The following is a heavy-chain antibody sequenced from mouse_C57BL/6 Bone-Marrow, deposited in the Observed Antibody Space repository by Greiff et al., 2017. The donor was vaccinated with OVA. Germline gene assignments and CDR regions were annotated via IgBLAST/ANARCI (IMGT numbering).Heavy chain of an antibody. CDR1: GYAFSSYW. V-gene: IGHV1-80*01. CDR3: ARWRLLRGGYFDV. CDR2: IYPGDGDT. Sequence: VQLQQSGAELVKPGASVKISCKASGYAFSSYWMNWVKQRPGKGLEWIGQIYPGDGDTNYNGKFKGKATLTADKSSSTAYMQLSSLTSEDSAVYYCARWRLLRGGYFDVWGTGTTVTVSS. D-gene: IGHD1-1*01. J-gene: IGHJ1*03.